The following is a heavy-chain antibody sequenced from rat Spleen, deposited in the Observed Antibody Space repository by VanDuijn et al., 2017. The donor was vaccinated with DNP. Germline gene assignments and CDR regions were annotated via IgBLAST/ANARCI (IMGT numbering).Heavy chain of an antibody. D-gene: IGHD1-5*01. J-gene: IGHJ4*01. CDR2: INTDGGST. V-gene: IGHV5-58*01. Sequence: EVQLVESGGGLVQPGRSLKLSCVASGFTFSSYWMFWIRQAPGKGLEWVASINTDGGSTYYPDSVKGRFTISRDNAENTVYLQMDSLRSEETATYYCARHGEVHLRYAMDAWGQGTSVTVSS. CDR1: GFTFSSYW. CDR3: ARHGEVHLRYAMDA.